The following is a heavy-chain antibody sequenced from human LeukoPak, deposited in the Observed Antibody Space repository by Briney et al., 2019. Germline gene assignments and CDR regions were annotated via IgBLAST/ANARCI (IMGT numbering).Heavy chain of an antibody. CDR3: ARDSATGIAVAVGYWYFDL. Sequence: PGGSLRLSCAASGFTFIDYWMSWIRQAPGKGLEWVSYINERGSTTYYADSVKGRFTISRDNAKNSLYLQMNSLRAEDTAVYYCARDSATGIAVAVGYWYFDLWGRGTLVTVSS. CDR1: GFTFIDYW. J-gene: IGHJ2*01. CDR2: INERGSTT. D-gene: IGHD6-19*01. V-gene: IGHV3-11*04.